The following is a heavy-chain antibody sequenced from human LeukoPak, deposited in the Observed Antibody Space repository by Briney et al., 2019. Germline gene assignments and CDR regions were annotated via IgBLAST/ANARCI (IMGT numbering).Heavy chain of an antibody. CDR3: ARDMGMVPGAHYFDY. V-gene: IGHV3-48*04. CDR2: ISSSSSTI. J-gene: IGHJ4*02. CDR1: GFTFSSYS. Sequence: PGGFLRLSCAASGFTFSSYSMNWVRQAPGKGLEWVSYISSSSSTIYYADSVKGRFTISRDNAKNSLYLQMNSLRAEDTAVYYCARDMGMVPGAHYFDYWGQGTLVTVSS. D-gene: IGHD7-27*01.